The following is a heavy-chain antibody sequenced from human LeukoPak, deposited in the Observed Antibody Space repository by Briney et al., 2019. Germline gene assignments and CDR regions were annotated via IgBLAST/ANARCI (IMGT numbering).Heavy chain of an antibody. J-gene: IGHJ5*02. V-gene: IGHV3-15*01. D-gene: IGHD3-22*01. CDR3: TTGEDYYDSSGYFNWFDP. CDR2: IKSKTDGGTT. Sequence: PGGSLRLSCAASGFTFSNAWMSWARQAPGKGLEWVGRIKSKTDGGTTDYAAPVKGRFTISRDDSKNTLYLQMNSLKTEDTAVYYCTTGEDYYDSSGYFNWFDPWGQGTLVTVSS. CDR1: GFTFSNAW.